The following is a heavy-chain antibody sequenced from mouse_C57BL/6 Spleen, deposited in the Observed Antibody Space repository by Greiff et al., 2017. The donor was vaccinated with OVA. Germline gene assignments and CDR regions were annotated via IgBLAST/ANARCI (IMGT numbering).Heavy chain of an antibody. D-gene: IGHD2-5*01. CDR3: ATYYSNYRYAMDY. V-gene: IGHV1-42*01. J-gene: IGHJ4*01. CDR2: INPSTGGT. Sequence: VQLQQSGPELVKPGASVKISCKASGYSFTGYYMNWVKQSPEKSLEWIGEINPSTGGTTYKQKFKAKATLTVDKSSSTAYMQLKSLTSEDSAVYYCATYYSNYRYAMDYWGQGTSVTVSS. CDR1: GYSFTGYY.